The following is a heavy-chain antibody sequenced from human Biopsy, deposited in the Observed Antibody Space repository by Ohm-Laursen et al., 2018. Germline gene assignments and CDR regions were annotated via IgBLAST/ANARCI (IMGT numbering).Heavy chain of an antibody. D-gene: IGHD1-7*01. CDR3: VRDGNYRLGQ. V-gene: IGHV3-74*03. Sequence: SLRLSCTASGFTFSNYWMHWVRQPPGEGLEWVSRIKSDGTTMYADFVRGRFTLSRDNEKNTLDLQMNGLTVEDTAVYYCVRDGNYRLGQWGQGTLVTVSS. CDR2: IKSDGTT. J-gene: IGHJ4*02. CDR1: GFTFSNYW.